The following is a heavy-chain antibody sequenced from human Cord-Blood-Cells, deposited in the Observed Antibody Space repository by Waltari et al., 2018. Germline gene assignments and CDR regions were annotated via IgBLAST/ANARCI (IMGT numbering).Heavy chain of an antibody. V-gene: IGHV1-24*01. J-gene: IGHJ4*02. CDR2: LGPEESET. CDR3: ATGLGVVGATGLDY. CDR1: GYTLTELS. D-gene: IGHD1-26*01. Sequence: QVQLVQSGAEVKKPGASVKVSCKVSGYTLTELSMHWVRQAPGKGLEWMGGLGPEESETIYAQKFQGRVTMTEDTSTDTAYMELSSLRSEDTAVYYWATGLGVVGATGLDYWGQGTLVTVSS.